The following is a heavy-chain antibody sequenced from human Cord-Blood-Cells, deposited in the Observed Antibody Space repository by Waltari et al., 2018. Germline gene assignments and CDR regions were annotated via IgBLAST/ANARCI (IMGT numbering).Heavy chain of an antibody. CDR2: IYQSGST. CDR1: GSSICMVYS. D-gene: IGHD1-26*01. Sequence: QVLLQLSGPGPVKPAETPSPTCPVSGSSICMVYSSAWIRQPPGKGLEWIGSIYQSGSTYYNPSLKSRVTISVDTSKNQFSLKLSSVTAADTAVYYCARVGGSYYAFDIWGQGTMVTVSS. CDR3: ARVGGSYYAFDI. V-gene: IGHV4-38-2*02. J-gene: IGHJ3*02.